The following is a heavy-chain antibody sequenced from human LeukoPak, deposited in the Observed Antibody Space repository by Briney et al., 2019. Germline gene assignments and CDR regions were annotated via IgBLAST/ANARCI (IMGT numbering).Heavy chain of an antibody. D-gene: IGHD2-2*01. CDR2: IIPIFGTA. CDR1: GGTFSSYA. Sequence: SVKVSCKASGGTFSSYAISWVRQAPGQGLEWMGGIIPIFGTANYAQKFQGRVTITADESTSTAYMELSSLRSEDTAVYYCARAAVVVPAAGDWFDPWGQGTLVTVSS. V-gene: IGHV1-69*13. CDR3: ARAAVVVPAAGDWFDP. J-gene: IGHJ5*02.